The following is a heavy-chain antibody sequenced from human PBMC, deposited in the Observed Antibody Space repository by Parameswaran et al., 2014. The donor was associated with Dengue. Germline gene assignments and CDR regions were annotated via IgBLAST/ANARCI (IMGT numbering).Heavy chain of an antibody. J-gene: IGHJ4*02. CDR2: ISGSGGST. D-gene: IGHD2-2*01. CDR3: ANPPMDMPAAWLTPLDY. V-gene: IGHV3-23*01. Sequence: VRQAPGKGLEWVSAISGSGGSTYYADSVKGRFTISRDNSKNTLYLQMNSLRAEDTAVYYCANPPMDMPAAWLTPLDYWGQGTLVTVSS.